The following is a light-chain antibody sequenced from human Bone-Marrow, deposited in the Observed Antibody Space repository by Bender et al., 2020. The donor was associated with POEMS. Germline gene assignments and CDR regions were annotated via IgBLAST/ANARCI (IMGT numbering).Light chain of an antibody. CDR3: QAWDSNIVV. CDR2: DDR. Sequence: AARVTCGGDNIGSKSVHWYQQKPGQAPVLVIYDDRDRPSGIPERFSGSNSGNTVTLTISGTQAMDEGDYYCQAWDSNIVVFGGGTKLTVL. V-gene: IGLV3-21*01. J-gene: IGLJ2*01. CDR1: NIGSKS.